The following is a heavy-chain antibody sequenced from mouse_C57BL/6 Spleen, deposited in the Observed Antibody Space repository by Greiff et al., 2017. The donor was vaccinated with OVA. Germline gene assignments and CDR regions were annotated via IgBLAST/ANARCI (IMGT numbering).Heavy chain of an antibody. CDR1: GYTFTSYW. Sequence: VQLQQSGAELVRPGSSVKLSCKASGYTFTSYWMHWVKQRPIQGLEWIGNIDPSDSETHYNQKFKDKATLTVDKSSSTTYMQLSSLTSEDSAVYYCARLSTTVVATDYWGQGTTLTVSS. D-gene: IGHD1-1*01. CDR3: ARLSTTVVATDY. J-gene: IGHJ2*01. CDR2: IDPSDSET. V-gene: IGHV1-52*01.